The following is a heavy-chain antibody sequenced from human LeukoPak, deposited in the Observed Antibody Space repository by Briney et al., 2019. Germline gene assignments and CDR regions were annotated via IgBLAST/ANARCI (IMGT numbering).Heavy chain of an antibody. CDR1: GGSISSYY. J-gene: IGHJ4*02. CDR3: ARHRGSYSSSDFDY. CDR2: IYTSGST. V-gene: IGHV4-4*07. D-gene: IGHD6-6*01. Sequence: PSETLSLTCTVSGGSISSYYWSWIRQPAGKGLEWIGRIYTSGSTNYNPSLKSRVTMSVDTSKNQFSLKLSSVTAADTAVYYCARHRGSYSSSDFDYWGQGTLVTVSS.